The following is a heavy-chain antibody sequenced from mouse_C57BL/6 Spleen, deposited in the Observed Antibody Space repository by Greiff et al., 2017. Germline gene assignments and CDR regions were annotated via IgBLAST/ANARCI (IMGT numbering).Heavy chain of an antibody. D-gene: IGHD2-5*01. CDR2: IYPRSGNT. CDR1: GYTFTSYG. CDR3: APYYSNYGYAMDY. V-gene: IGHV1-81*01. J-gene: IGHJ4*01. Sequence: QVHVKQSGAELARPGASVKLSCKASGYTFTSYGISWVKQRTGQGLEWIGEIYPRSGNTYYNEKFKGKATLTADKSSSTAYMELRSLTSEDSAVYFCAPYYSNYGYAMDYWGQGTSVTVSS.